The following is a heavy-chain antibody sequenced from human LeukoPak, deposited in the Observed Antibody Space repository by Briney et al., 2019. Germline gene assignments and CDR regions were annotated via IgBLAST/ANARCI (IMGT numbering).Heavy chain of an antibody. D-gene: IGHD3-22*01. CDR2: ISDSGGRT. J-gene: IGHJ3*02. V-gene: IGHV3-23*01. Sequence: GGSLRLSCAPSGLIFSRYDMTWVRQATGEGLEWVSGISDSGGRTHYADPVKGGFPISRDNSKNTVYLQINSQRAEDTALYYCAKDFATYDSSGYNSACDICVEGTMVTVSS. CDR3: AKDFATYDSSGYNSACDI. CDR1: GLIFSRYD.